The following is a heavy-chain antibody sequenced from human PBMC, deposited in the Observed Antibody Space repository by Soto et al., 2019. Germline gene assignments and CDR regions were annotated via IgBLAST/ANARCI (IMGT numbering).Heavy chain of an antibody. D-gene: IGHD2-21*02. Sequence: GGSLRLACAACGVTVSSWAVGGFRQAPGKGLEWVSAISGSGGSTYYADSVKGRLTIPRDNSKNTLYLQMNSLRAEDTAVYYCAKSGGWRPLRGYYYYGLGVWGQGSTVTV. CDR3: AKSGGWRPLRGYYYYGLGV. V-gene: IGHV3-23*01. CDR2: ISGSGGST. CDR1: GVTVSSWA. J-gene: IGHJ6*02.